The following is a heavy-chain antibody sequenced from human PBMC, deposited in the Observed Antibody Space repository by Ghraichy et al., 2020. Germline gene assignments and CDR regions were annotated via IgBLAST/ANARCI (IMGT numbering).Heavy chain of an antibody. CDR2: MYNSGRS. J-gene: IGHJ4*02. CDR3: TRVRGNAVLPDY. CDR1: GYSISSGYY. D-gene: IGHD3-16*01. Sequence: SETLSLTCTVSGYSISSGYYWGWIRQPPGKGLEFIGIMYNSGRSYYKPSLKSRVTISIDTSRNQFSLRLTSVTAADTALYYCTRVRGNAVLPDYWGQGTLVTVSS. V-gene: IGHV4-38-2*02.